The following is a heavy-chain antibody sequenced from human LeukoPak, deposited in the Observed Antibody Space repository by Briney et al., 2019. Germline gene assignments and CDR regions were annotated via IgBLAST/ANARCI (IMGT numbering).Heavy chain of an antibody. V-gene: IGHV4-34*01. CDR3: AKDQRKVMLLRYFDGDRALDY. J-gene: IGHJ4*02. CDR1: GGSFSGYY. CDR2: INHSGST. Sequence: KASETLSLTCAVYGGSFSGYYWSWIRQPPGKGLEWIGEINHSGSTNYSPSLKSRVTISVDTSKNQFSLKLSSVTAADTAVYYCAKDQRKVMLLRYFDGDRALDYWGQGTLVTVSS. D-gene: IGHD3-9*01.